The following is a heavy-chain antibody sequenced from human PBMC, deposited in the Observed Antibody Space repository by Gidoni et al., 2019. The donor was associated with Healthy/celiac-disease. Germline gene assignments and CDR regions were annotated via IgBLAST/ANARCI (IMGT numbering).Heavy chain of an antibody. J-gene: IGHJ5*02. CDR3: AREVDDNWFDP. CDR1: GFTFSSYG. Sequence: QVQLVESGGGVVQPGRSLSLSCAASGFTFSSYGMHWVRQAPGKGLEWVGVIWDDGGNKYYADSVKGRFTISRDKSKNTLYLQMNSLRAEDTAVYYCAREVDDNWFDPWGQGTLVTVSS. V-gene: IGHV3-33*01. CDR2: IWDDGGNK. D-gene: IGHD3-9*01.